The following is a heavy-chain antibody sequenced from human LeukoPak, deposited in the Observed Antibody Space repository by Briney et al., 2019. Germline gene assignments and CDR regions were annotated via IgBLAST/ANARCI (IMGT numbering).Heavy chain of an antibody. CDR1: GGSLTQLS. D-gene: IGHD6-19*01. Sequence: ASVKVSCKVSGGSLTQLSIHWVRQAPGKGLEWMGGSDPEDGEMLYTQNLEGRVTMTEDSSTETAYMEVSSLISDDTAVYFCAASRRWLVRGPFDYWGQGALVTVSS. V-gene: IGHV1-24*01. CDR3: AASRRWLVRGPFDY. CDR2: SDPEDGEM. J-gene: IGHJ4*02.